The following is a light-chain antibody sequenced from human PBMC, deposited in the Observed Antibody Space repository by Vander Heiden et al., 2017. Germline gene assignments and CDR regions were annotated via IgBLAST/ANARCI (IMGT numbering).Light chain of an antibody. CDR3: QWDGSSPRT. CDR1: QSVSSSY. V-gene: IGKV3-20*01. CDR2: GAS. Sequence: EIVLTQSPGTLSWSPGERATLSCRASQSVSSSYLAWYQQKPGQAPRLLIYGASSRATGIPDRFSGTASGTDFTLTISRLEPEDFAVYYCQWDGSSPRTFGQGTKVEIK. J-gene: IGKJ1*01.